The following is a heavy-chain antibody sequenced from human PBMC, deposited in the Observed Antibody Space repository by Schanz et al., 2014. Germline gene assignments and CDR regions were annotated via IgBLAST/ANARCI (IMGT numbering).Heavy chain of an antibody. CDR2: IDRDGGHT. D-gene: IGHD4-4*01. Sequence: EVQLVESGGGLVQPGGSLRLSCAASGFSFDDYTMHWVRQAPGKGLEWVSLIDRDGGHTYYADSVKGRFTISRDNSKNSLYLQMNSLRTEDTALYYCAKDRQTTVNRVGYYYGMDVWGQGTTVTVSS. CDR1: GFSFDDYT. J-gene: IGHJ6*02. CDR3: AKDRQTTVNRVGYYYGMDV. V-gene: IGHV3-43*01.